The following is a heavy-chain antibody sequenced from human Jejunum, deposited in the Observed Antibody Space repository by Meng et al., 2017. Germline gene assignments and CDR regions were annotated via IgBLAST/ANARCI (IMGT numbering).Heavy chain of an antibody. CDR3: ARDFGSLNGG. V-gene: IGHV4-4*02. Sequence: QVEPQKAGPGLVQPSGPLSSSCSVAGAIISSSEWWSWDRQSTGKVQDWLVEIDHSETSNHNPTLKSQITLSTAKTKIQFSLNQNSVTDADTAVYFCARDFGSLNGGWGQGTLVTVSS. J-gene: IGHJ1*01. CDR2: IDHSETS. CDR1: GAIISSSEW. D-gene: IGHD2-8*01.